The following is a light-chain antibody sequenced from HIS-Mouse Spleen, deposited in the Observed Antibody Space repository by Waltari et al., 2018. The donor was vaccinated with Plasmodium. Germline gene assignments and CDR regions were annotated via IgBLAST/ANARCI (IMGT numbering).Light chain of an antibody. V-gene: IGLV3-21*02. Sequence: SYVLTQPPSVSVAPGQTARITCGGNNIGSKSVHWYQQKPGQAPVLVVYDDSERPSGIPDRFSGSNSGNTATLTSSRVEAGDEADYYCQVWDSSSDHVVFGGGTKLTVL. CDR3: QVWDSSSDHVV. J-gene: IGLJ2*01. CDR2: DDS. CDR1: NIGSKS.